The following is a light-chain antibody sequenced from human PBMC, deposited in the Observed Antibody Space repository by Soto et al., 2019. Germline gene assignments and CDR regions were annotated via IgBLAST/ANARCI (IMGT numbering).Light chain of an antibody. V-gene: IGLV1-40*01. J-gene: IGLJ1*01. CDR3: QSYDSSLSGDV. Sequence: QPVLTQPPSVSGXXXXRVXXXXXXXSSXIGAGYDVHWYQQLPGTAPKLLIYGNSNRPSGVPDRFSGSKSGTSASLAITGLQAEDEADYYCQSYDSSLSGDVFGTGTKLTVL. CDR2: GNS. CDR1: SSXIGAGYD.